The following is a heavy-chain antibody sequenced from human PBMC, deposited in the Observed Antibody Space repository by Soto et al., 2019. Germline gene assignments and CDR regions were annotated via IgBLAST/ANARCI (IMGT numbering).Heavy chain of an antibody. D-gene: IGHD3-9*01. Sequence: ASVKVSCKASGYTFTSYYMHWVRQAPGQGLEWMGIINPSGGSTSYAQKFQGRVTMTRDTSTSTVYMELSSLRSEDTAVYYCARVHTDILTGYYISTRDYYFDYWG. V-gene: IGHV1-46*03. CDR3: ARVHTDILTGYYISTRDYYFDY. J-gene: IGHJ4*01. CDR1: GYTFTSYY. CDR2: INPSGGST.